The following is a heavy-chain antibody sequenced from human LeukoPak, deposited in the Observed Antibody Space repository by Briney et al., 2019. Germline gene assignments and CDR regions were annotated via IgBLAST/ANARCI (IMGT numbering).Heavy chain of an antibody. D-gene: IGHD1-14*01. V-gene: IGHV4-59*01. CDR3: ARGEGAKQSRGVTAGK. CDR1: GGSISSYY. CDR2: ICFCGST. Sequence: PSETLSLTCTVSGGSISSYYWSWIRQPPGKGLEWIGYICFCGSTNYNPSLKSRVTISVDTSKNQFSLNLSSVTAADTAVYYCARGEGAKQSRGVTAGKWGQGTLVTVSS. J-gene: IGHJ4*02.